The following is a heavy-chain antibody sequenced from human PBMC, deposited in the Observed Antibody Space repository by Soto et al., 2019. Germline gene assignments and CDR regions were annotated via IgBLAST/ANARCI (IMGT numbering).Heavy chain of an antibody. CDR2: IIPIFRTP. D-gene: IGHD5-12*01. CDR1: GGTFSSYA. CDR3: ARDKDRPRLGGNYYYIMDV. J-gene: IGHJ6*02. Sequence: QVQLVQSGAEVKKPGASVKVSCKASGGTFSSYAISWVRQAPGQGLEWMGGIIPIFRTPDYAQKCQGRVTITAEESTSTAYMELSSLRSEDTAVYYCARDKDRPRLGGNYYYIMDVWGQGTTVTVSS. V-gene: IGHV1-69*12.